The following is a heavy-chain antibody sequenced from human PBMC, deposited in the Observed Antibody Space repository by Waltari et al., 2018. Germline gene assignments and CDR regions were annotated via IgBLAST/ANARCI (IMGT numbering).Heavy chain of an antibody. CDR3: ARGGGYCSGGSCYWFDP. D-gene: IGHD2-15*01. CDR1: GGSISSYY. Sequence: QVQLQESGPGLVKPSETLSLTCTVSGGSISSYYWSWIRQPPGKGLEWIGYIYCSGSTNYNPTRKSRVTISVDTSKNQFSLKLSSVTAADTAVYYCARGGGYCSGGSCYWFDPWGQGTLVTVSS. J-gene: IGHJ5*02. V-gene: IGHV4-59*01. CDR2: IYCSGST.